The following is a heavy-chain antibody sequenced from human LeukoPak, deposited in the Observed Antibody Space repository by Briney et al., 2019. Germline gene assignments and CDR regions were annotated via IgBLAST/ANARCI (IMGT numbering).Heavy chain of an antibody. Sequence: EASVKVSCKASGYTFTSYGISSVGQAPGQGLEGMGWISAYKGNTNYAQKLQGRVNMTTDTSTSTAYMELRSLRSDDTAVYFCATSSGYFSEDFDYWGQGTLVSVSS. V-gene: IGHV1-18*01. D-gene: IGHD3-22*01. CDR2: ISAYKGNT. CDR3: ATSSGYFSEDFDY. CDR1: GYTFTSYG. J-gene: IGHJ4*02.